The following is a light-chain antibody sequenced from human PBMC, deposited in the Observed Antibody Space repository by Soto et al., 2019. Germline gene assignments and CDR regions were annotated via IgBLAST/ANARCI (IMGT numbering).Light chain of an antibody. CDR3: SSYTSSSTLV. V-gene: IGLV2-14*01. Sequence: QSALTQPASLSGSHGQSITISGTGTSSDVCGYNYVSWYHQHPGKSPKLMIYDVSNRPSGVSNRFSGSKSGNTASLTISGLQAEDEADYYCSSYTSSSTLVFGGGTKLTVL. CDR1: SSDVCGYNY. CDR2: DVS. J-gene: IGLJ2*01.